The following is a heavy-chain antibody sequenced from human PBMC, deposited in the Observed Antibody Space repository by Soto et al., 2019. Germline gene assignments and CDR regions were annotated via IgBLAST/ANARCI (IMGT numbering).Heavy chain of an antibody. Sequence: GGSLRLSCAASGFTFSSYAMSSVRQAPGKGLEWVANIRGGGGDTYYADSVKGRFTISRDNTKNSLYLQMNSLRAEDTAVYYCARDDSTDSSSAFDYWGQGTLVTVSS. CDR1: GFTFSSYA. CDR2: IRGGGGDT. V-gene: IGHV3-7*01. J-gene: IGHJ4*02. D-gene: IGHD6-6*01. CDR3: ARDDSTDSSSAFDY.